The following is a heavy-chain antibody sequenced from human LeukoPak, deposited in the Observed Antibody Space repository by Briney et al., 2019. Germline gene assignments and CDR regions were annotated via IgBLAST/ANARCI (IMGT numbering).Heavy chain of an antibody. CDR1: GFTFSSHW. CDR3: ARDQNLISWGLDYFDY. D-gene: IGHD3-16*01. V-gene: IGHV3-7*01. CDR2: IWQEGSEK. Sequence: GGSLRLSCVASGFTFSSHWMSWVRQAPGKGLEWVANIWQEGSEKYYVDSVKGRLTISRDNTRNSLFLHMNSLRAEDTAVYFCARDQNLISWGLDYFDYWGQGTLVTVSS. J-gene: IGHJ4*02.